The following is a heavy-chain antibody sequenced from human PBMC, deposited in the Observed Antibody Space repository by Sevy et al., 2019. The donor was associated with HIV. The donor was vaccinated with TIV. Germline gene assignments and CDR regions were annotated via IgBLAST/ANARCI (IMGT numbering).Heavy chain of an antibody. CDR3: AKDLAGPGRRYFHY. V-gene: IGHV3-30*02. CDR1: GFTFSNYG. D-gene: IGHD6-13*01. CDR2: IRYDGSDK. J-gene: IGHJ4*02. Sequence: GGSLRLSCAASGFTFSNYGMHWVCQVPGKGLEWVTFIRYDGSDKYYAASVKGRFTISRDDSKNTLYLQMDSLRAEDTAIYYCAKDLAGPGRRYFHYWGQGTLVTVSS.